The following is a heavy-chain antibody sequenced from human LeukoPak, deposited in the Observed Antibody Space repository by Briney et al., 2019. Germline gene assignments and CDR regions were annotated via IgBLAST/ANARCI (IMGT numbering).Heavy chain of an antibody. D-gene: IGHD3-10*01. Sequence: SETLSLTCAVFGGSFSGYSWSWIRQPPGKGLEWIGEINHSGSTNYNPSLKSRVTISVDTSKNQFSLKLSSVTAADTAVYYCARVPRLLWFGKYFDYWGQGTLVTVSS. CDR2: INHSGST. V-gene: IGHV4-34*01. CDR3: ARVPRLLWFGKYFDY. J-gene: IGHJ4*02. CDR1: GGSFSGYS.